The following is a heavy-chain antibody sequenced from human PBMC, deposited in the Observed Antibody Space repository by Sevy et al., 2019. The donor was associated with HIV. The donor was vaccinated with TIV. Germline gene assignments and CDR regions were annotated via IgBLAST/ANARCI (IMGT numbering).Heavy chain of an antibody. Sequence: GGSLRLSCAASGFTFSSYGMHWVRQAPGKGLEWVALIWYDGTNKYYADSVKGRFTISRDNSKNTLYLQMNSLRAEDTAVYYCARGAYYYASRSQNFYYWGPGTLVTVSS. CDR3: ARGAYYYASRSQNFYY. J-gene: IGHJ4*02. CDR1: GFTFSSYG. D-gene: IGHD3-10*01. V-gene: IGHV3-33*01. CDR2: IWYDGTNK.